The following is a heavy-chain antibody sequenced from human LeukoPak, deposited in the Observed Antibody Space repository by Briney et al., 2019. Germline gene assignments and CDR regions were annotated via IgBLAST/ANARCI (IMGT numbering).Heavy chain of an antibody. J-gene: IGHJ6*03. CDR1: GFTFSSYT. V-gene: IGHV3-48*04. D-gene: IGHD5-18*01. Sequence: GRSLRLSCAASGFTFSSYTTNWVRHAPGEGLEWVSYISSSSSTIYYADSVKGRFTISRDNAKNSLYLQMNSLGAEDTAVYYCARGRYGYYVDVWGKGTTVTVSS. CDR2: ISSSSSTI. CDR3: ARGRYGYYVDV.